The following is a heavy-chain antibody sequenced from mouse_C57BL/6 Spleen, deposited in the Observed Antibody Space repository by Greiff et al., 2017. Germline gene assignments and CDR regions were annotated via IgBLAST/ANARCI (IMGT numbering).Heavy chain of an antibody. D-gene: IGHD2-3*01. Sequence: QVQLKQSGPGLVQPSQRLSITCTVSGFSLTSYGVHWVRQSPGKGLEWLGVIWRGGSTDYNAAFMSRLSITMDNSKSQVFFKMNSLQADDTAIYYCAKNYEGYYYFDCWGEGTTLTVSS. CDR1: GFSLTSYG. CDR3: AKNYEGYYYFDC. CDR2: IWRGGST. J-gene: IGHJ2*01. V-gene: IGHV2-5*01.